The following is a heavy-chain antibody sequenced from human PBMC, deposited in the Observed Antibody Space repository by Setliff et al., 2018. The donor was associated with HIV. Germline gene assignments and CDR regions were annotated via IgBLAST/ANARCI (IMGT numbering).Heavy chain of an antibody. D-gene: IGHD3-3*01. Sequence: SETLSLTCTVSGGSISSSSYYWGWIRQPPGKGLEWIGSIYYSGSTYYNPSLKSRVTISVDTSKNQFSLKLSSVTAADTAVYYCARDVNYNFWSGYYPSLDYWGQGTLVTVSS. CDR3: ARDVNYNFWSGYYPSLDY. CDR2: IYYSGST. CDR1: GGSISSSSYY. V-gene: IGHV4-39*07. J-gene: IGHJ4*02.